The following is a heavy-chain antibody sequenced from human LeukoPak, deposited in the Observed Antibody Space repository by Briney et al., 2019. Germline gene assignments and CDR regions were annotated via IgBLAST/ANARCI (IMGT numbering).Heavy chain of an antibody. D-gene: IGHD4-17*01. V-gene: IGHV4-59*01. CDR1: GGSISSYY. Sequence: SETLSLTCTVSGGSISSYYWSWIRQPPGKGLEWIGYIYYSGSTNYNPSLKSRVTISVDTSKNQFSLKLSSVTAAETAVYYCARDKGTTVTNYGMDVWGKGTTVTVSS. J-gene: IGHJ6*04. CDR2: IYYSGST. CDR3: ARDKGTTVTNYGMDV.